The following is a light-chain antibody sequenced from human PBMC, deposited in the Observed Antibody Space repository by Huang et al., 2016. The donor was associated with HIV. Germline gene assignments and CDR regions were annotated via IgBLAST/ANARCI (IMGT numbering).Light chain of an antibody. J-gene: IGKJ5*01. CDR2: DAS. CDR3: QQYGNLPIT. Sequence: DIQMTQSPSSLSASVRDRVTITCQASQDISNYLNWDQQKPGKAPKILIYDASNLETGVPSRFSGSGSGTDFTFTIRSLRPEDTATYYCQQYGNLPITFGQGTRLEIE. V-gene: IGKV1-33*01. CDR1: QDISNY.